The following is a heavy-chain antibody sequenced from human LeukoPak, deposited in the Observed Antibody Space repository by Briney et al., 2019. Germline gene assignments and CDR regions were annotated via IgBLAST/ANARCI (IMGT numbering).Heavy chain of an antibody. CDR1: GGSISNYY. J-gene: IGHJ4*02. CDR3: ARDDCYYDSNGYC. D-gene: IGHD3-22*01. V-gene: IGHV4-4*07. Sequence: PSETLSLTCTVSGGSISNYYWSWIRQPAGKGLEWIGRIYSSGSTNYNPSLKSRVTMSAVTSKNQFSLKLSSVTAADTAVYYCARDDCYYDSNGYCWGQGTLVTVSS. CDR2: IYSSGST.